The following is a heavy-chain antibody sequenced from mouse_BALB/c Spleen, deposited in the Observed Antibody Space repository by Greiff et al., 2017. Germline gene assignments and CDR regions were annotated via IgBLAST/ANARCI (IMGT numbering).Heavy chain of an antibody. CDR1: GYAFSSSW. CDR3: ARSPYGYRFAY. V-gene: IGHV1-82*01. CDR2: IYPGDGDT. D-gene: IGHD1-2*01. J-gene: IGHJ3*01. Sequence: QVQLLQSGPELVKPGASVKISCKASGYAFSSSWMNWVKQRPGQVLEWIGRIYPGDGDTKYNGKFKGKATMTAAKSSSTAYMQLSSLTSVDAAVYFCARSPYGYRFAYWGQGTLVTVSA.